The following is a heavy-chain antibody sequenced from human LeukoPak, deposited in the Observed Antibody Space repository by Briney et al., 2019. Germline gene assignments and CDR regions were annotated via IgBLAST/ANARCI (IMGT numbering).Heavy chain of an antibody. CDR3: ARKRLTYYDFLSGYYFEYYFDY. CDR2: IKQDGSEK. V-gene: IGHV3-7*01. J-gene: IGHJ4*02. CDR1: GFTFSNYW. D-gene: IGHD3-3*01. Sequence: GGSLRLSCAASGFTFSNYWMSWVRQAPGKGLERVANIKQDGSEKYYVDSVRGRFTISRDNAKNSLYLQMNSLRAEDTAVYYCARKRLTYYDFLSGYYFEYYFDYWGQGTLVTVSS.